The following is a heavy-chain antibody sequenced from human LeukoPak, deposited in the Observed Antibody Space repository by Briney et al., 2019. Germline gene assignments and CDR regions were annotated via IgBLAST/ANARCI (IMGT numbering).Heavy chain of an antibody. D-gene: IGHD3-10*01. CDR1: GYTFTSYD. Sequence: GASVKVSCKASGYTFTSYDINWVRQATGQGLEWTGWMNPNSGNTGYAQKFQGRVTITRNTSISTAYMELSSLRSEDTAVYYCAAGGSGSFYAFDIWGQGTMVTVSS. J-gene: IGHJ3*02. V-gene: IGHV1-8*03. CDR3: AAGGSGSFYAFDI. CDR2: MNPNSGNT.